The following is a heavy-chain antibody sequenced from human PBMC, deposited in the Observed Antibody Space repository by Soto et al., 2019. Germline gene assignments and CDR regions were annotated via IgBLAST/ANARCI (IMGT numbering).Heavy chain of an antibody. V-gene: IGHV4-4*07. CDR2: IYTSGST. D-gene: IGHD6-13*01. J-gene: IGHJ5*02. CDR1: GDSISTYY. CDR3: ARERTADNWFDP. Sequence: QVQLQESGPGLVKPSETLSLTCTVSGDSISTYYWNWIRQPAGKELEWIGRIYTSGSTNYNPSLESRVTMSLDTSKNEVSLRVNSVTAADTAVYYCARERTADNWFDPWGQGTLVTVSS.